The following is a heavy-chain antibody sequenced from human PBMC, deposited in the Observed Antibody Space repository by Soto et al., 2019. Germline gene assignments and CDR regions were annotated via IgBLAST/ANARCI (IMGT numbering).Heavy chain of an antibody. J-gene: IGHJ3*02. CDR2: ISAYSGNT. V-gene: IGHV1-18*04. CDR1: GYTFTSYG. Sequence: ASVKVSCKASGYTFTSYGISWVRQAPGQGLEWMGWISAYSGNTNYAQKLQGRVTMTTDTSTSTAYMELRSLRSDDTAVYYCARDGTYYYDSSHKAHDAFDIWGQGAMVTVSS. D-gene: IGHD3-22*01. CDR3: ARDGTYYYDSSHKAHDAFDI.